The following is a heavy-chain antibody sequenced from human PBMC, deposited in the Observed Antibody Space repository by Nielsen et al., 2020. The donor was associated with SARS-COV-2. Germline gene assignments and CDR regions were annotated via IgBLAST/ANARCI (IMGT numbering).Heavy chain of an antibody. J-gene: IGHJ4*02. CDR2: ISYDGSNK. V-gene: IGHV3-30*18. Sequence: GGSLRLSCAASGFTFSSYGMHWVRQAPGKGLEWVAVISYDGSNKYYADSVKGRFTISRDNSKNTLYLQMNSLRAEDTAVYYCAKYPNPHTANGWGQGTLVTVSS. D-gene: IGHD5-18*01. CDR3: AKYPNPHTANG. CDR1: GFTFSSYG.